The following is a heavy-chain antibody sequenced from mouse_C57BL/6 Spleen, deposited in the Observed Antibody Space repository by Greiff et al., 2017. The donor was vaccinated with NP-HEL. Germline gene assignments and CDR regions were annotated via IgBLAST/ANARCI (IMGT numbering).Heavy chain of an antibody. CDR1: GYTFTDYE. J-gene: IGHJ4*01. Sequence: VKLVESGAELVRPGASVTLSCKASGYTFTDYEMHWVKQTPVHGLEWIGAIDPETGGTAYNQKFKGKAILTADKSSSTAYMELRSLTSEDSAVYYCTRWGYGNAMDYWGQGTSVTVSS. CDR2: IDPETGGT. CDR3: TRWGYGNAMDY. V-gene: IGHV1-15*01. D-gene: IGHD1-1*01.